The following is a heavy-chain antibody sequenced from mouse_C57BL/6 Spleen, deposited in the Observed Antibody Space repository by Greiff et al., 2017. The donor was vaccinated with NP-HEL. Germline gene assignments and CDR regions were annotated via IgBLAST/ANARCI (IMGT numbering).Heavy chain of an antibody. V-gene: IGHV1-15*01. Sequence: QVQLKESGAELVRPGASVTLSCKASGYTFTDYEMHWVKQTPVHGLEWIGAIDPGTGGTAYTQKFKGKAILTADKSSSTAYMELRSLTSEDSAVYYCTRWNYYGSSYEGFAYWGQGTLVTVAA. CDR2: IDPGTGGT. D-gene: IGHD1-1*01. CDR3: TRWNYYGSSYEGFAY. J-gene: IGHJ3*01. CDR1: GYTFTDYE.